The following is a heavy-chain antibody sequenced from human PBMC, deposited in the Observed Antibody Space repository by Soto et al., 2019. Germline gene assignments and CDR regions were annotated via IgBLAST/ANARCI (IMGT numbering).Heavy chain of an antibody. Sequence: PSETLSLTCTVSGGSISSYYWSWIRQPPGKGLEWIGYIYYSGSTNYNPSLKSRVTISVDTSKNQFSLKLSSVTAADTAVYYCARTNSSGWYNIIPVEWGQGTLVTVSS. CDR3: ARTNSSGWYNIIPVE. V-gene: IGHV4-59*08. CDR1: GGSISSYY. J-gene: IGHJ4*02. CDR2: IYYSGST. D-gene: IGHD6-19*01.